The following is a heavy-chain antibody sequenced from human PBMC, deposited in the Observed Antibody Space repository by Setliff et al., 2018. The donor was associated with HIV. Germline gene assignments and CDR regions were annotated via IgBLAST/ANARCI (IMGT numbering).Heavy chain of an antibody. D-gene: IGHD1-26*01. Sequence: GESLKISCRASGYTFTNYWIGWVRQMPGKGLEWIGVIYPGDSVTRYGPSFQGQVSISADRSITTAYLEWSSLKPSDTAMYYCIRRRRAPGTEDLEAVWGQGTLVTVSS. CDR2: IYPGDSVT. J-gene: IGHJ4*02. CDR3: IRRRRAPGTEDLEAV. V-gene: IGHV5-51*01. CDR1: GYTFTNYW.